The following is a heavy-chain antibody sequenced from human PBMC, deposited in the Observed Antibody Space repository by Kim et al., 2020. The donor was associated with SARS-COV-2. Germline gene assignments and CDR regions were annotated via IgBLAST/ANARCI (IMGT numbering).Heavy chain of an antibody. D-gene: IGHD5-18*01. J-gene: IGHJ4*02. CDR2: ITCNSGSI. V-gene: IGHV3-9*01. Sequence: GGSLRLSCAASGFTFGDYAMHWVRQAPGKGLEWVSGITCNSGSIGYADSVKGRFTISRDNAKNSLYLQMNSLRAEDTALYYCAKEIGYSYGYLFDYWGQGTLVTVSS. CDR3: AKEIGYSYGYLFDY. CDR1: GFTFGDYA.